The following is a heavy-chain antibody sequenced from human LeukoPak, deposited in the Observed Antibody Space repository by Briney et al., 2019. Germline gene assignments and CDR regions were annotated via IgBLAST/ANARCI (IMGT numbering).Heavy chain of an antibody. D-gene: IGHD6-6*01. CDR2: ISSSSSTI. Sequence: GGSLRLSCAASGLPSRAITLTWVGRVQGRGRRGVYNISSSSSTIYYADSVKGRFTISRDNAKNSLYLQMNSLRAEDTAVYYCARGGREGSSPLDYWGQGTLVTVSS. CDR3: ARGGREGSSPLDY. V-gene: IGHV3-48*01. J-gene: IGHJ4*02. CDR1: GLPSRAIT.